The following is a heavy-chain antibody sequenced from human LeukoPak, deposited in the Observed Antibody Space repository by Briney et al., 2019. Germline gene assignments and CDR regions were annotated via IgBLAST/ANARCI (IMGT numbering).Heavy chain of an antibody. Sequence: ASVKVSCKASGGTFSSYAISWVRQAPGQGLEWMGWISAYNGNTNYAQKLQGRVTMTTDTSTSTAYMELRSLRSDDTAVYYCAREGSSFGVVPYYYYGMDVWGQGTTVTVSS. V-gene: IGHV1-18*01. CDR1: GGTFSSYA. CDR2: ISAYNGNT. CDR3: AREGSSFGVVPYYYYGMDV. D-gene: IGHD3-3*01. J-gene: IGHJ6*02.